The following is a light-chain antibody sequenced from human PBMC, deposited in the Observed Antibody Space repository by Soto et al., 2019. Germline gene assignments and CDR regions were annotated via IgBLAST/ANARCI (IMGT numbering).Light chain of an antibody. V-gene: IGLV2-14*01. J-gene: IGLJ1*01. CDR1: RSDVGGYNY. CDR2: EVS. CDR3: SSYTTTNTYV. Sequence: QSALTQPASVSGSPGQSITISCTGTRSDVGGYNYVSWYQQHPGTAPKLMIYEVSNRPSGLSNRFSASKSGNTASLTISGLQAEDDADYYCSSYTTTNTYVFGTGTKLTVL.